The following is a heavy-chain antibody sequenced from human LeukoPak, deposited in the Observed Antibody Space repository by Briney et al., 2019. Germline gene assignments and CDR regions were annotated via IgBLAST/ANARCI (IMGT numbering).Heavy chain of an antibody. CDR2: IYHSGST. V-gene: IGHV4-30-2*01. Sequence: SQTLSLTCGVSGGSISSGGYSWSWIRQPPGKGLEWIGYIYHSGSTYYNPSLKSRVTISVDRSKNQFSLKLSSVTAADTAVYYCASSLWGYFDYWGQGTLVTVSS. D-gene: IGHD3-16*01. CDR1: GGSISSGGYS. J-gene: IGHJ4*02. CDR3: ASSLWGYFDY.